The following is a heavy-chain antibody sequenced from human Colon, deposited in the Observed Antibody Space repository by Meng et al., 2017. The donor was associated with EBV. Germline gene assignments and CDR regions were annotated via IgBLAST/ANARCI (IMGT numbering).Heavy chain of an antibody. CDR2: ISHNGGTT. J-gene: IGHJ4*02. CDR1: GFTVSEYY. Sequence: QVQLGEYGGGLVKTGRSLRLSCAASGFTVSEYYMSWIRQAPGKGLEWVSYISHNGGTTYYVDSVKGRFTISRDNAKTSLYLQMNSLRAEDTAVYYCARDKWDLRGYNYGSYDYWGQGTLVTVSS. CDR3: ARDKWDLRGYNYGSYDY. V-gene: IGHV3-11*01. D-gene: IGHD5-18*01.